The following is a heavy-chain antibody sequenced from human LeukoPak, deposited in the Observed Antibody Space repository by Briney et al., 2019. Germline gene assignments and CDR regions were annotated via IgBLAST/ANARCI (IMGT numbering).Heavy chain of an antibody. Sequence: GGSLRLSCAASGFTVSSNYMSWVRQAPGKGLQWVSVIYTGGTTYYADSVEGRFTISRDNSKNTLYLQMNSLKTEDTAVYYCAKLKRDSGSYLHYYFDYWGQGTLVTVSS. D-gene: IGHD1-26*01. CDR2: IYTGGTT. CDR3: AKLKRDSGSYLHYYFDY. V-gene: IGHV3-53*01. J-gene: IGHJ4*02. CDR1: GFTVSSNY.